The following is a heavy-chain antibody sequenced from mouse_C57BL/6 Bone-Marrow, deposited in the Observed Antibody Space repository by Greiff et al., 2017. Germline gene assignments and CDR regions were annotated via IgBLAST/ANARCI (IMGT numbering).Heavy chain of an antibody. CDR2: IDPNSGGT. Sequence: QVQLQQPGAELVKPGASVKLSCKASGYTFTSYWMHWVKQRPGRGLEWIGRIDPNSGGTKYNEKFKSKATLTVDNTSSTGYMQLSSLTSEDSAVYYCARTGLITTVVAQNWYFDVGGTGTTVTVSS. CDR1: GYTFTSYW. D-gene: IGHD1-1*01. V-gene: IGHV1-72*01. J-gene: IGHJ1*03. CDR3: ARTGLITTVVAQNWYFDV.